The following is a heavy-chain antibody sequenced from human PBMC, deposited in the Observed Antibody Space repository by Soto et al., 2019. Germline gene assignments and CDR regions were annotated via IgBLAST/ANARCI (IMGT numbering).Heavy chain of an antibody. CDR3: ARGQQWLDNYYYYMDV. CDR2: IYYSGST. Sequence: PSETLSLTCTVSGGSISSHYWSWIRQPPGKGLEWIGYIYYSGSTNYNPSLKSRVTISVDTSKNQFSLKLSSVTAADTAVYYCARGQQWLDNYYYYMDVWGKGTTVTVSS. D-gene: IGHD6-19*01. V-gene: IGHV4-59*11. J-gene: IGHJ6*03. CDR1: GGSISSHY.